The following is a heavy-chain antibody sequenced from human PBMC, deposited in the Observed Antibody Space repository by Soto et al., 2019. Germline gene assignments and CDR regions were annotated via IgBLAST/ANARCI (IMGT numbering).Heavy chain of an antibody. CDR1: GFTFTSSA. V-gene: IGHV1-58*01. D-gene: IGHD6-6*01. CDR3: AAVSPSIAARAAFDI. CDR2: IVVGSGNT. J-gene: IGHJ3*02. Sequence: VASVKVSCKASGFTFTSSAVQWVRQARGQRLEWIGWIVVGSGNTNYAQKFQERVTITRDMSTSTAYMELSSLRSEDTAVYCCAAVSPSIAARAAFDIWGQGAMVTVSS.